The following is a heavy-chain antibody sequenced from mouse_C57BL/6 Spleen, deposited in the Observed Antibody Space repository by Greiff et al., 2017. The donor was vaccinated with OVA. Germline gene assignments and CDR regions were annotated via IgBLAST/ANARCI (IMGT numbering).Heavy chain of an antibody. D-gene: IGHD1-1*01. Sequence: QVQLQQSGAELVRPGASVTLSCKASGYTFTDYEMHWVKQTPVHGLEWIGAIDPETGGTAYNQKFKGKAILTADKSSSTAYMELRSLTSEDSAVYYCTRKGITTVVAKGYFDVWGTGTTVTVSS. J-gene: IGHJ1*03. CDR3: TRKGITTVVAKGYFDV. CDR1: GYTFTDYE. CDR2: IDPETGGT. V-gene: IGHV1-15*01.